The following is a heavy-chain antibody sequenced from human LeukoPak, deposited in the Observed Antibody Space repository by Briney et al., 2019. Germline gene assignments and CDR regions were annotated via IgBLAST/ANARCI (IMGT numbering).Heavy chain of an antibody. V-gene: IGHV3-23*01. D-gene: IGHD3-3*01. CDR2: ISGGSGNR. J-gene: IGHJ4*02. CDR1: GFSFGSEA. Sequence: GGSLRLSCVVSGFSFGSEAMSWVRQAPGKGLEWVSGISGGSGNRDYGDSVKGRFTISRDNSKSTLYLQMSGLRAEDTAVYFCVKGQEFLEYIYDFWGQGTLVSVSS. CDR3: VKGQEFLEYIYDF.